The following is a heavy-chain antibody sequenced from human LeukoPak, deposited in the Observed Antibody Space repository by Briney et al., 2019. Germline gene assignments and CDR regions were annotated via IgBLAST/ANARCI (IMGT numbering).Heavy chain of an antibody. V-gene: IGHV4-61*02. CDR2: IYTSGST. CDR1: GGSISSGSYY. J-gene: IGHJ4*02. CDR3: ASGPYYYDSSGYPGLDY. D-gene: IGHD3-22*01. Sequence: SETLSLTCTVSGGSISSGSYYWSWIRQPAGKGLEWIGRIYTSGSTNYNPSLKSRVTISVDTSKNQFSLKLSSVTAADTAVYYCASGPYYYDSSGYPGLDYWGQGTLVTVSS.